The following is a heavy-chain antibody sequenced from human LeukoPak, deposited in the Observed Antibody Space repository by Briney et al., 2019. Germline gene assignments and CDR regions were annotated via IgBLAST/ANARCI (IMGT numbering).Heavy chain of an antibody. Sequence: APVKVSCKVSGYTLTELSMHWVRQAPGQGLEWMGIINPSGGSTSYAQKFQGRVTMSRDTSTSTVYMELSSLRSEDTAVYYCAREYSSSGETTFDYWGQGTLVTVSS. CDR1: GYTLTELS. CDR2: INPSGGST. V-gene: IGHV1-46*01. D-gene: IGHD6-13*01. J-gene: IGHJ4*02. CDR3: AREYSSSGETTFDY.